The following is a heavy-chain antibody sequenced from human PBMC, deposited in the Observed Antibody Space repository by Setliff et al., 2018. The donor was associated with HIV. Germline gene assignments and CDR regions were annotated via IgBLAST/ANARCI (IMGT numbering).Heavy chain of an antibody. Sequence: GGSLRLSCAASGFTFNTAWMSWVRQAPGKGLEWVAVVSGSGGVTYHADSVKGRFTISRDNFKSMVYLQMNSLTADDAAIYYCAKEGLGNFYYFDFWGQGTLVTVSS. D-gene: IGHD6-19*01. J-gene: IGHJ4*02. V-gene: IGHV3-23*01. CDR2: VSGSGGVT. CDR1: GFTFNTAW. CDR3: AKEGLGNFYYFDF.